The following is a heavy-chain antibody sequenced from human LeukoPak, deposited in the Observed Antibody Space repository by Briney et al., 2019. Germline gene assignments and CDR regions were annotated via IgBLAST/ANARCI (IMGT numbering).Heavy chain of an antibody. J-gene: IGHJ6*03. Sequence: SVKVSCKASGGTFSSYAISWVRQAPGQGLEWMGGIIPIFGTANYAQKFQGRVTITADESTSTAYMELSSLRSEDTAVYYCARDLGYYDSSSLRYYYYYMDVWGKGTTVTASS. D-gene: IGHD3-22*01. CDR1: GGTFSSYA. CDR2: IIPIFGTA. CDR3: ARDLGYYDSSSLRYYYYYMDV. V-gene: IGHV1-69*13.